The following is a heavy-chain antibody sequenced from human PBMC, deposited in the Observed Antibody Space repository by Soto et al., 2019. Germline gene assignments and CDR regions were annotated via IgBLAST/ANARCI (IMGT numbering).Heavy chain of an antibody. CDR2: ISYDGSD. J-gene: IGHJ4*02. D-gene: IGHD1-1*01. Sequence: QMQLVESGGGVVQPGRSLRLSCVASGFPFREFGMHWVRQAPGKGLEWVALISYDGSDYADSVHGRFTISRDDSRDTLFLHMDNLRPDDTGVYYCARRWNYYLDLWGQGTLVAVSS. V-gene: IGHV3-33*05. CDR3: ARRWNYYLDL. CDR1: GFPFREFG.